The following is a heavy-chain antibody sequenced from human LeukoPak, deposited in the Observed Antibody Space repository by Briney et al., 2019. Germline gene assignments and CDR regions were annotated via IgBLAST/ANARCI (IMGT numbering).Heavy chain of an antibody. CDR3: ARVRWELPSSRRFDY. CDR1: GGSISSRSYY. V-gene: IGHV4-39*07. D-gene: IGHD1-26*01. CDR2: IYYSGST. Sequence: SETLSLTCTVSGGSISSRSYYWGWIRQPPGKGLEWIGSIYYSGSTYYNPSLKSRVTISVDTSKNQFSLKLSSVTAADTAVYYCARVRWELPSSRRFDYWGQGTLVTVSS. J-gene: IGHJ4*02.